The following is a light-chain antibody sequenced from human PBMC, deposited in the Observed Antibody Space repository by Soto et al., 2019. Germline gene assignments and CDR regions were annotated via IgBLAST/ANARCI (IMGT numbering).Light chain of an antibody. V-gene: IGLV2-14*01. J-gene: IGLJ1*01. Sequence: QSALAQPASVSGSPGQSITISCTGTSSDVGRYDFVSWYQQHPGKAPKLMIYDVSYRPSGVSNRFSGSKSGNTASLIISGLQAEDEADYYCSSYTSSGTDVFGTGTRSPS. CDR2: DVS. CDR3: SSYTSSGTDV. CDR1: SSDVGRYDF.